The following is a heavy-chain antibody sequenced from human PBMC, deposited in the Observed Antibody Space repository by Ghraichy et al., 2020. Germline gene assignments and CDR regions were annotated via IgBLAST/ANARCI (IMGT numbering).Heavy chain of an antibody. J-gene: IGHJ3*02. CDR3: AKDKVRWPNAFDI. V-gene: IGHV3-9*01. Sequence: GGSLRLSCAASGFTFDDYAMHWVRQAPGKGLEWVSGISWNSGSIGYADSVKGRFTISRDNAKNSLYLQMNSLRAEDTALYYCAKDKVRWPNAFDIWGQGTMVTVSS. CDR2: ISWNSGSI. CDR1: GFTFDDYA. D-gene: IGHD4-23*01.